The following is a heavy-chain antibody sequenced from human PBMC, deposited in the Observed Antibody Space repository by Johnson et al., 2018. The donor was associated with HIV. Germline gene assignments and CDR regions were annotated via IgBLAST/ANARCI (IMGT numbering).Heavy chain of an antibody. J-gene: IGHJ3*02. CDR1: GLNFSDYG. D-gene: IGHD4-23*01. CDR2: ISFDGSNK. CDR3: AKDRRSFYGGKAADVFDI. Sequence: QVQLVESGGGVVQPGKSVRLSCAASGLNFSDYGFHWVRQAPGKGLEWAAVISFDGSNKYYADSVKGRFTISRDNSKNTLYLQMNSLRGEDTAVYYCAKDRRSFYGGKAADVFDIWGQGTMVTVSS. V-gene: IGHV3-30*18.